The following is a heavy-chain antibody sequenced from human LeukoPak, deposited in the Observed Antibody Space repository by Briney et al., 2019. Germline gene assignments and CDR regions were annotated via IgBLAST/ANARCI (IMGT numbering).Heavy chain of an antibody. Sequence: GGSLRLSCAASGFTFSSYWMSWVRQAPGKGLEWVANIKQDGSEKYYVDSVKGRFTISRDNAENSLYLQMNSLRAEDTAVYYCARGLVYYDILTGYRLDYWGQGTLVTVSS. CDR1: GFTFSSYW. V-gene: IGHV3-7*01. CDR2: IKQDGSEK. CDR3: ARGLVYYDILTGYRLDY. J-gene: IGHJ4*02. D-gene: IGHD3-9*01.